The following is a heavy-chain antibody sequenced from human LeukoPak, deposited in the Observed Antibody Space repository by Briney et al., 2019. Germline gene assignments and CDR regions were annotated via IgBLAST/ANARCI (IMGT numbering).Heavy chain of an antibody. Sequence: GGSLRLSCAASGFTFSSYSTNWVRQAPGKGLEWISSISSSSSYIYYADSVKGRFTISRDNAKNSLYLQMNSLRAEDTAVYYCARATGDHYDFWSGQVLGYWGQGTLVTVSS. CDR3: ARATGDHYDFWSGQVLGY. D-gene: IGHD3-3*01. V-gene: IGHV3-21*01. CDR2: ISSSSSYI. CDR1: GFTFSSYS. J-gene: IGHJ4*02.